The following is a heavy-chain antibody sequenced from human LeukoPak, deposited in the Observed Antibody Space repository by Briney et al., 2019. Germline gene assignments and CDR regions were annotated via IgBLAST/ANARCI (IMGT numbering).Heavy chain of an antibody. CDR2: IYYSGST. V-gene: IGHV4-59*01. D-gene: IGHD1-26*01. CDR3: ARGQWELLPGYSWFDP. CDR1: GGSISSYY. J-gene: IGHJ5*02. Sequence: PSETLSLTCTVSGGSISSYYWSWIRQPPGKGLEWIGYIYYSGSTNYNPSLKSRVTISVDTSKNQFSLKLSSVTAADTAVYYCARGQWELLPGYSWFDPWGQGTLVTVSS.